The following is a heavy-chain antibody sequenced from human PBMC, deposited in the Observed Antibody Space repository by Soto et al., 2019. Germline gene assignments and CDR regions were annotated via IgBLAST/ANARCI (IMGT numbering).Heavy chain of an antibody. CDR3: AKVLYQGTIHDS. CDR1: GFTFNSYG. J-gene: IGHJ4*02. D-gene: IGHD2-21*01. Sequence: QVQLVESGGGVVQPGRSLRLSCAASGFTFNSYGMHWFRQAPVKGLEWVALISYDGSDKYYSDSVKGRFTISRDNSKNTLYLQMNSPIPEDTAVYYCAKVLYQGTIHDSWGQGTLVTVSS. CDR2: ISYDGSDK. V-gene: IGHV3-30*18.